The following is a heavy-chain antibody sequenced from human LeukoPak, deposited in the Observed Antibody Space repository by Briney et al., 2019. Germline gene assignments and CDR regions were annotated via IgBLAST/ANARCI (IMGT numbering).Heavy chain of an antibody. CDR3: ARGAGRSSSWSLGMDV. J-gene: IGHJ6*02. CDR1: GFTFGDHI. D-gene: IGHD6-13*01. Sequence: GGSLRLSCAASGFTFGDHIMNWVRQLPGKRLEWVAYVSGSGSTVYYADSVKGRFTISRDNSKNTLYLQMNSLRAEDTAVYYCARGAGRSSSWSLGMDVWGQGTTVTVSS. CDR2: VSGSGSTV. V-gene: IGHV3-48*01.